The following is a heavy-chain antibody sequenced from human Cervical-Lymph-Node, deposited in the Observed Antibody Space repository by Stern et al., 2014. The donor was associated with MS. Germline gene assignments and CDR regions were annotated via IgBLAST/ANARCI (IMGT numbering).Heavy chain of an antibody. Sequence: EVQLVQSGAEVKKPGESLTISCKGFGYSFNIYWIAWVRQRPGKGLEWMGIIYPDDSDTGYRPSFQGQVTFSVDKSISTASLQWSSLKPSDTATYFCARRGMDVWGQGTSVTVSS. CDR2: IYPDDSDT. CDR3: ARRGMDV. J-gene: IGHJ6*02. CDR1: GYSFNIYW. V-gene: IGHV5-51*01.